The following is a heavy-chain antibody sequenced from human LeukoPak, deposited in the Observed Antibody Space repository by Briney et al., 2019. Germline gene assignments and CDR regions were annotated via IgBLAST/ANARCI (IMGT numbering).Heavy chain of an antibody. CDR2: IIPIFGTA. D-gene: IGHD2-2*01. Sequence: AASVKVSCKASGGTFSSYAISWVRQAPGQGLEWVGGIIPIFGTANYAQKFQGRVTITRDTSASTAYMELSSLRSEDTAVYYCAIALVPAAMFYYYYGMDVWGQGTTVTVSS. CDR1: GGTFSSYA. CDR3: AIALVPAAMFYYYYGMDV. J-gene: IGHJ6*02. V-gene: IGHV1-69*05.